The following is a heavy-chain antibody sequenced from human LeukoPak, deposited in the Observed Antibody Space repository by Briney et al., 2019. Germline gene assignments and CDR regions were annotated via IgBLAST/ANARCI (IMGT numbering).Heavy chain of an antibody. CDR2: IWYDGSNK. CDR3: ARVLYDILTGYLDY. Sequence: GGSLRLSCAASGFIFSKYGMHWVRQAPGKGLEWVAVIWYDGSNKYYVDSVKGRFTISRDNAKNSLYLQMNSLRAEDTAVYYCARVLYDILTGYLDYWGQGTLVTVSS. D-gene: IGHD3-9*01. CDR1: GFIFSKYG. V-gene: IGHV3-33*03. J-gene: IGHJ4*02.